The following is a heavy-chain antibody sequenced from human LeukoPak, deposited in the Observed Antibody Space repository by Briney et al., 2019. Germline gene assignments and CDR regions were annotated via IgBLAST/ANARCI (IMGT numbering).Heavy chain of an antibody. D-gene: IGHD3-3*01. CDR3: ARAGRDYDFWSGPNPDAFDI. Sequence: SETLSLTRTVSGGSISTYYYNWIRQPAGKGLEWLGRIYTSGSTNYNPSLKSRVTMSVDTSKNHLSLKLSSVTAADTAVYYCARAGRDYDFWSGPNPDAFDIWGQGTMVTVSS. J-gene: IGHJ3*02. CDR1: GGSISTYY. V-gene: IGHV4-4*07. CDR2: IYTSGST.